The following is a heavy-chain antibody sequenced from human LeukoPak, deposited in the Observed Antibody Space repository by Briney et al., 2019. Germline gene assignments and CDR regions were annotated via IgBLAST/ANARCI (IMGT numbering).Heavy chain of an antibody. CDR3: AKVMPPGRIRFYSYYMDV. V-gene: IGHV3-30*02. CDR1: GFSYSGYG. J-gene: IGHJ6*03. Sequence: GGSLRLSCAASGFSYSGYGMHWVRQAPGKGLEWVAFIRYHGSNEYYADSVKGRFTISRDKSKNTLSLQMNGLRVEDTAVYYCAKVMPPGRIRFYSYYMDVWGKGTTVTVS. D-gene: IGHD2-15*01. CDR2: IRYHGSNE.